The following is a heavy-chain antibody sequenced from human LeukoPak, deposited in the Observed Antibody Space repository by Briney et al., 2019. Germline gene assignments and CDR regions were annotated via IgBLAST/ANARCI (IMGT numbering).Heavy chain of an antibody. CDR1: GFTFSSYA. V-gene: IGHV3-23*01. D-gene: IGHD3-10*01. CDR3: AKDGYYGSGPPDY. J-gene: IGHJ4*02. CDR2: ISGSGGST. Sequence: GSLRLSCAASGFTFSSYAMSWVRQAPGKGLEWVSAISGSGGSTYYADSVKGRFTISRDNSNNTLYLQMNSLRAEDTAVYYCAKDGYYGSGPPDYWGQGTLVTVSS.